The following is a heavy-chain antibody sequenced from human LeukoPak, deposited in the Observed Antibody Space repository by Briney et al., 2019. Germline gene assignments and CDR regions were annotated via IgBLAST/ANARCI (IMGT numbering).Heavy chain of an antibody. D-gene: IGHD3-9*01. CDR3: ARAYDILPYNYFDY. V-gene: IGHV3-7*04. CDR2: IKQDGSEK. J-gene: IGHJ4*02. CDR1: GFTFSSYW. Sequence: GGSLRLSCAASGFTFSSYWMSWVRQAPGKGLEWVANIKQDGSEKYYVDSVKGRFTISRDNAKNSLYLQMNSPRAEDTAVYYCARAYDILPYNYFDYWGQGTLVTVSS.